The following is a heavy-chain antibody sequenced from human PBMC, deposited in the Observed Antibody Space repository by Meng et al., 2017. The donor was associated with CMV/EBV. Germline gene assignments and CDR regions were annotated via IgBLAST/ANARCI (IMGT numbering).Heavy chain of an antibody. V-gene: IGHV3-21*01. J-gene: IGHJ4*02. Sequence: LTCAASGFTFSSYSMNWVRQAPGKGLEWVPSISSSSSYIYYADSVKGRFTISRDNAKNSLYLQMNSLRAEDTAVYYCAYSGIAVAGPNDYWGQGTLVTVSS. CDR3: AYSGIAVAGPNDY. D-gene: IGHD6-19*01. CDR2: ISSSSSYI. CDR1: GFTFSSYS.